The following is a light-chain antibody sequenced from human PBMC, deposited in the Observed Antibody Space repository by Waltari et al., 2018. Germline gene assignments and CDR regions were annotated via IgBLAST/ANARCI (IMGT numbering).Light chain of an antibody. CDR2: NVH. V-gene: IGLV2-23*02. J-gene: IGLJ2*01. CDR1: SSNVVGYTL. CDR3: CSYEGDSTLI. Sequence: QSALTQPASVSGSPGQSITISCTGTSSNVVGYTLVSWNQQHPGKAPQLIIYNVHKRHSGIYHRFSGSKSGNTASLTISGLQADDESDYYCCSYEGDSTLIFGGGTKLTVL.